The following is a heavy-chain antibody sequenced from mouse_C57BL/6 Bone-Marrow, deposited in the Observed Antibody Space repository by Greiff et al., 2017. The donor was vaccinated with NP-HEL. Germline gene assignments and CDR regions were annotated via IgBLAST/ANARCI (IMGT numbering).Heavy chain of an antibody. CDR3: ARDNEYDGDALGY. CDR1: GYTFTDYY. Sequence: VQLQQSGPVLVKPGASVKMSCKASGYTFTDYYMNWVKQSPGKSLEWIGVINPYNGGTSYNQKFKGKATLTVVKSSSTAYMELISLTSEDSAVYYCARDNEYDGDALGYWGQGASVTVSS. CDR2: INPYNGGT. V-gene: IGHV1-19*01. J-gene: IGHJ4*01. D-gene: IGHD2-4*01.